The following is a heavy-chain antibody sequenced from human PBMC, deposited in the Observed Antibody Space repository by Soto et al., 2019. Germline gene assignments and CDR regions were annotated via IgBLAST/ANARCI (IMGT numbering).Heavy chain of an antibody. J-gene: IGHJ3*01. Sequence: QVQLQESGPGLVKPSGTLSLTCAVSGDSISSPKWWTWLRQPPGKGLEWIGGLLHSGTTNYNPSLKSRVTLSVDKPQNQFSLKLTSGTAADTAIYYCAYSSGWYRHDVWGQGTSVTVSS. CDR3: AYSSGWYRHDV. CDR2: LLHSGTT. V-gene: IGHV4-4*02. CDR1: GDSISSPKW. D-gene: IGHD6-19*01.